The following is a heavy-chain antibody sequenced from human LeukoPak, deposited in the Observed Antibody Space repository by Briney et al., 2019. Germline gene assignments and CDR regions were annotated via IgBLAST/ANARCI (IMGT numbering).Heavy chain of an antibody. CDR1: GGSISSYY. CDR3: ARGGFLDPFDP. CDR2: IHYSGRT. J-gene: IGHJ5*02. D-gene: IGHD1-1*01. V-gene: IGHV4-59*01. Sequence: SETLSLTCTVSGGSISSYYWNWIRQPPGKGLEWIGYIHYSGRTNYSPSLKSRVTISVDTSKNQFSLKVISATAADTAVYYCARGGFLDPFDPWGRGTLVTVSS.